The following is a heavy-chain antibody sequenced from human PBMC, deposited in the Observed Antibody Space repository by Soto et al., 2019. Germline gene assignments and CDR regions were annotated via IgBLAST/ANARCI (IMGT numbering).Heavy chain of an antibody. Sequence: QVQLMQSGAEVKKPGASVKVSCKASGDTFTDYYIHWVRQAPGQGLEWMGTVNPSGGHTTYAQHFLGRGTFTRDTSTSTLYMELTSLTSVDTAIYYCARGGHVGVVTAALDYWGQGTLVTVSS. J-gene: IGHJ4*02. CDR3: ARGGHVGVVTAALDY. CDR2: VNPSGGHT. D-gene: IGHD2-21*02. CDR1: GDTFTDYY. V-gene: IGHV1-46*01.